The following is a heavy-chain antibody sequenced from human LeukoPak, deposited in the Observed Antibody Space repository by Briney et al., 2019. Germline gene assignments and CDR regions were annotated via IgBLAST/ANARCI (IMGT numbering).Heavy chain of an antibody. J-gene: IGHJ6*03. V-gene: IGHV4-4*07. Sequence: PSESLSLTCNVSGGSNSLYYWSWIRQSAGKRLEWIGRMYGNGNTSYNPSLESRVSLSLDKSNNQFSLKMTSVTPADTAVYYCARGRFLDCSSPNCYYMDVWGKGTTVTVSS. CDR1: GGSNSLYY. CDR2: MYGNGNT. CDR3: ARGRFLDCSSPNCYYMDV. D-gene: IGHD3/OR15-3a*01.